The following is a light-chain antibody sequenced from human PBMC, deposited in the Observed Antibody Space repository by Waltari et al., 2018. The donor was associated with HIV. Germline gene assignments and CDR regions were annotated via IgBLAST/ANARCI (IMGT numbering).Light chain of an antibody. V-gene: IGKV3-20*01. J-gene: IGKJ4*01. Sequence: EIVLTQSPATLSLSPGERATLSCRASQTLTSLSLAWYQQKLGQAPRLLIYGASSRATGIPDRFSGSGYGTDFSLNITRLQPEDFAMYFCQQYGRSPTAFGGGTKVEIK. CDR3: QQYGRSPTA. CDR1: QTLTSLS. CDR2: GAS.